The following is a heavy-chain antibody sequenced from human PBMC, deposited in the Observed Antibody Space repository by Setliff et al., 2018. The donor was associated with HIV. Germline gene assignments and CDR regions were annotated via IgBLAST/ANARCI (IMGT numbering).Heavy chain of an antibody. D-gene: IGHD3-16*01. Sequence: ASVKVSCKTSGYTFSRYGFSWVRQAPGQGLEWMGGIIPIFGTANYAQKFQGRVTITTDESTSTAYMELSSLRSEDTAVYYCARAGDRTLTFDYWGQGTLVTVSS. V-gene: IGHV1-69*05. CDR1: GYTFSRYG. CDR3: ARAGDRTLTFDY. J-gene: IGHJ4*02. CDR2: IIPIFGTA.